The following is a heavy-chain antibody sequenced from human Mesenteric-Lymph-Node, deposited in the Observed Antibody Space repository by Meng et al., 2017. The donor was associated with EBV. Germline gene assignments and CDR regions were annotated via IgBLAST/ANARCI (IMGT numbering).Heavy chain of an antibody. J-gene: IGHJ4*02. CDR3: ARHQGGSYDLPLDS. D-gene: IGHD1-26*01. Sequence: QVQLQGAGPELVKPSRPLALTRPVTGGSVSSGSFYWGWIRQPPEKGLEWIGYSYYSGRTNYNPSLKSRVTISVDTSKNQFSLKLTSVTAADTAVYYCARHQGGSYDLPLDSWGQGTLVTVSS. CDR1: GGSVSSGSFY. CDR2: SYYSGRT. V-gene: IGHV4-61*01.